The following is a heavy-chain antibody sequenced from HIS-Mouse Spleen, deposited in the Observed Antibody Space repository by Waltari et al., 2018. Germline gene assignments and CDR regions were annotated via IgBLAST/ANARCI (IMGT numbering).Heavy chain of an antibody. V-gene: IGHV3-23*01. CDR1: GFTFSSYA. CDR3: AKSRGGDCYDY. CDR2: ISGSGGST. Sequence: EVQLLETGGGLVQPGGSLRLSCASSGFTFSSYALSWVRQCPGKGLEWVSAISGSGGSTYYADSVKGRFTISRDNSKNTLYLQMNSLRAEDTAVYYCAKSRGGDCYDYWGQGTLVTVSS. D-gene: IGHD2-21*01. J-gene: IGHJ4*02.